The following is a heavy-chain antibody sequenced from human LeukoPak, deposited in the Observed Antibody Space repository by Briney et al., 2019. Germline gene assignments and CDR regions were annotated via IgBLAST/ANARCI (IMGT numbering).Heavy chain of an antibody. CDR3: ARETAMVLRYFDY. J-gene: IGHJ4*02. D-gene: IGHD5-18*01. Sequence: SETLSLTCTVSGDSISSGDYYWSWIRQPPGKGLEWIGYMYYSGSTYYNPSLKSRVTISKDTSKNQFSLKLSSVTAADTAVYYCARETAMVLRYFDYWGQGTLVTVSS. CDR2: MYYSGST. V-gene: IGHV4-30-4*01. CDR1: GDSISSGDYY.